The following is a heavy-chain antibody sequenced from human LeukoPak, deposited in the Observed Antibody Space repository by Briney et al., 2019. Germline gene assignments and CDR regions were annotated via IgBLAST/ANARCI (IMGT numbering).Heavy chain of an antibody. J-gene: IGHJ4*02. D-gene: IGHD3-10*01. CDR2: IYYSGST. CDR1: GRSIRGYY. V-gene: IGHV4-59*08. CDR3: ARHEFDSGSLPYFDY. Sequence: SDTLSLIRTLYGRSIRGYYCSWIRQPPGKGLECIVYIYYSGSTNYNPSLKSRVTISVDTSKNQFSLKLSALTAADTAVYYCARHEFDSGSLPYFDYWGQGILVTVSS.